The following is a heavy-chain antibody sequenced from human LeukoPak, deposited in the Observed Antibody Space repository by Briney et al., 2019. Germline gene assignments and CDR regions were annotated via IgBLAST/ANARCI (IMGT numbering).Heavy chain of an antibody. Sequence: PSETLSLTCAVYGGSFSGYYWSWIRQPPGKGLEWIGEINHSGSTNYNPSLKSRVTISVDASKNQFSLKLSSVTAADMAVYYCARGMLMITFGGVIGYFDYWGQGTLVTVSS. J-gene: IGHJ4*02. CDR1: GGSFSGYY. V-gene: IGHV4-34*01. CDR3: ARGMLMITFGGVIGYFDY. CDR2: INHSGST. D-gene: IGHD3-16*02.